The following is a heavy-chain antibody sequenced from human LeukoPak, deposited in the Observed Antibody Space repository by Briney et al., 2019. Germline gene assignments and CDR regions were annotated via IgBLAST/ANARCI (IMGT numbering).Heavy chain of an antibody. CDR3: AKDDWEEYLGISDYYYYGMDV. Sequence: GGSLRLSCAASGFTFSSYGMHWVRQAPGKGLEWVAVISYDGSNKYYADSVKGRFTISRDNSKNTLYLQMNSLRAEDTAVYYCAKDDWEEYLGISDYYYYGMDVWGQGTTVTVSS. CDR1: GFTFSSYG. CDR2: ISYDGSNK. J-gene: IGHJ6*02. D-gene: IGHD2/OR15-2a*01. V-gene: IGHV3-30*18.